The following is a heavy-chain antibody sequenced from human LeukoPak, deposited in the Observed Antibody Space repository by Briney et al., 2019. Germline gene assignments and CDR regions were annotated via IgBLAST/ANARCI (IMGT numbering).Heavy chain of an antibody. J-gene: IGHJ5*02. V-gene: IGHV3-74*01. CDR3: ARASIHCSGGSCYRGNWFDP. CDR1: GFTFSSYW. CDR2: INSDGSST. D-gene: IGHD2-15*01. Sequence: GGSLRLSCAASGFTFSSYWMHWVRHAPGKGLVWVSRINSDGSSTSYADSVKGRFTISRDNAKNTLYLQMNRLRAEVRAVYYGARASIHCSGGSCYRGNWFDPWGQGTLVTVSS.